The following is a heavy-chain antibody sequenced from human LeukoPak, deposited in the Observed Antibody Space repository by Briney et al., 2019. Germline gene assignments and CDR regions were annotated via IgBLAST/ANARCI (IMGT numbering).Heavy chain of an antibody. J-gene: IGHJ5*02. CDR1: GFTVSSSY. D-gene: IGHD2-21*01. CDR2: SYSGGST. V-gene: IGHV3-53*01. CDR3: AIFPQDGWFDP. Sequence: GGSLRLSCAASGFTVSSSYMSWFRQAPGGGLQEFSVSYSGGSTYYADSVKGRFTIPRYNSKNALYLQMNSMSADYTAVYYCAIFPQDGWFDPWGQGTLVTVSS.